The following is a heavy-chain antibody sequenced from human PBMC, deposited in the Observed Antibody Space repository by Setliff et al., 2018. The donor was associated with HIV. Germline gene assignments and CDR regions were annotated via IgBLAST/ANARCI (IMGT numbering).Heavy chain of an antibody. V-gene: IGHV4-38-2*01. CDR3: ARGEQLVDNWFDP. CDR1: GYSISSGYY. J-gene: IGHJ5*02. Sequence: SETLSLTCAVSGYSISSGYYWDWIRQPPGKGLEWIGSIYHSGSTHYNPSLQSRVTISVDKSKSRFSLKLNSVTAADTAVYYCARGEQLVDNWFDPWGQGTLVTVSS. CDR2: IYHSGST. D-gene: IGHD6-13*01.